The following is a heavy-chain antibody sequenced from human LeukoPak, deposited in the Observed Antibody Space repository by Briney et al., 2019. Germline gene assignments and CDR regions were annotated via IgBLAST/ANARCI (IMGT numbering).Heavy chain of an antibody. Sequence: GESLRLSCAASGFTFSSYAMSWVRQAPGKGLEWVSAISGSGGSTYYADSVKGRFTISRDNSKNTLYLQMNSLRAEDTAVYYCATPDVVVPAAITLGYWGQGTLVTVSS. CDR2: ISGSGGST. V-gene: IGHV3-23*01. D-gene: IGHD2-2*01. CDR1: GFTFSSYA. CDR3: ATPDVVVPAAITLGY. J-gene: IGHJ4*02.